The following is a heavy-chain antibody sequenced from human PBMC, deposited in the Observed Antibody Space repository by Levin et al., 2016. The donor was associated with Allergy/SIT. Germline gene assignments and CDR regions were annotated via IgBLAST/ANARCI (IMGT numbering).Heavy chain of an antibody. V-gene: IGHV3-49*04. J-gene: IGHJ6*02. CDR3: TRAFQRDYYYYYGMDV. CDR1: GFTFGDYA. D-gene: IGHD2/OR15-2a*01. CDR2: IRSKAYGGTT. Sequence: GESLKISCTASGFTFGDYAMSWVRQAPGKGLEWVGFIRSKAYGGTTEYAASVKGRFTISRDDSKSIAYLQMNSLKTEDTAVYYCTRAFQRDYYYYYGMDVWGQGTTVTVSS.